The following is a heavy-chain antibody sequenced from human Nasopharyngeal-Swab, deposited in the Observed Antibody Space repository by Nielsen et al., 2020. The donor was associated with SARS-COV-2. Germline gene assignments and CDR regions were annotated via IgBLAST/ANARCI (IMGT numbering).Heavy chain of an antibody. Sequence: ASVKVSCKASGYTFTSYGISWVRQAPGQGLEWMGWISAYNGNTNYAQKLQGRVTMTTDTSTSTAYMELRSLRSDDTAVYCCAREWLDYYYYYGMDVWGQGTTVTVSS. J-gene: IGHJ6*02. V-gene: IGHV1-18*01. CDR1: GYTFTSYG. CDR3: AREWLDYYYYYGMDV. D-gene: IGHD6-19*01. CDR2: ISAYNGNT.